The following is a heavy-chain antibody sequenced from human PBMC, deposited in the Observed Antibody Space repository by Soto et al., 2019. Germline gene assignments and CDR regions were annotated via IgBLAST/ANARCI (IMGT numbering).Heavy chain of an antibody. CDR1: GYTFTSYY. Sequence: ASVKVSCKASGYTFTSYYIHWVRQAPGQGLEWMGIINPGDGSTSHAQTFQGRVTMTRDTSTSTVNMELSSLRSEDTAVYYCARPQSSSYYYFDYRGQRTLGNVSS. V-gene: IGHV1-46*01. D-gene: IGHD2-15*01. CDR3: ARPQSSSYYYFDY. CDR2: INPGDGST. J-gene: IGHJ4*02.